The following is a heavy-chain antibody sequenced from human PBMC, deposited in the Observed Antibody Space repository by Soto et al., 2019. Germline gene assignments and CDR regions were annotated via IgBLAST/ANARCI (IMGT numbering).Heavy chain of an antibody. V-gene: IGHV5-51*01. CDR2: IYPGDSDT. Sequence: PGESLKISCKGSGYSFTSYWIGWVRQMPGKGLEWMGIIYPGDSDTRYSPSFQGQVTISADKSISTAYLQWSSLKASDTAMYYCAGQHSSSNYYYGMDVWGQGTTVTVSS. D-gene: IGHD6-6*01. CDR3: AGQHSSSNYYYGMDV. CDR1: GYSFTSYW. J-gene: IGHJ6*02.